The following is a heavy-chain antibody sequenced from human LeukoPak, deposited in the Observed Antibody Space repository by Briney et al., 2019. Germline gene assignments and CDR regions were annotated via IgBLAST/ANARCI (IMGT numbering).Heavy chain of an antibody. D-gene: IGHD1-7*01. Sequence: SETLSLTCAVYGGSFSDYYWSWIRQPPGKGLEWIGEINHSGRTNYNPSLKGRLTISVDTSKNQISLKLSSVTAADTAVYYCARVGRYNWNFYYMDVWGKGTTVTVSS. CDR1: GGSFSDYY. CDR2: INHSGRT. V-gene: IGHV4-34*01. J-gene: IGHJ6*03. CDR3: ARVGRYNWNFYYMDV.